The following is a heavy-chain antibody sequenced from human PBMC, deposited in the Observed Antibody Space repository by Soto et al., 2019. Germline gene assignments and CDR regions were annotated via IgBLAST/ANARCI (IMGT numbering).Heavy chain of an antibody. J-gene: IGHJ2*01. D-gene: IGHD6-19*01. Sequence: EVQLVESGGGLVQPGGSLRLSFAASGFTFSNYWMYWVRQAPGKGLVWVSRINSDVSSTSYADSVKGRFTVSRDNAKNTLYLQMNSLRAEDTAVSYCARESSGWYGGYFDLWGRGTLVTVSS. CDR1: GFTFSNYW. V-gene: IGHV3-74*01. CDR3: ARESSGWYGGYFDL. CDR2: INSDVSST.